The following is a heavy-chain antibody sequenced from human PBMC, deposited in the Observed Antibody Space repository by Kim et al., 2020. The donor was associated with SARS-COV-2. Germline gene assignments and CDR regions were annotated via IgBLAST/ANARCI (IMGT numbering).Heavy chain of an antibody. CDR2: ISGSGGST. CDR3: AKVMEGYSSGWYRGDYGMAV. D-gene: IGHD6-19*01. Sequence: GGSLRLSCAASGFTFSRYAMSWVRQAPGKGLEWVSVISGSGGSTYYADSVKGRFTISRDKSKNTLYVQMNSLRAEDTAIYYCAKVMEGYSSGWYRGDYGMAVWGQGTTVTVSS. J-gene: IGHJ6*02. V-gene: IGHV3-23*01. CDR1: GFTFSRYA.